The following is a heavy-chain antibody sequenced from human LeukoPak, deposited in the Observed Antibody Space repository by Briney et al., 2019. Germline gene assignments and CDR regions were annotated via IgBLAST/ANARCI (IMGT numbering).Heavy chain of an antibody. J-gene: IGHJ4*02. D-gene: IGHD6-13*01. CDR3: ARSLPYGTTWYGRSDF. CDR2: IISYGSIT. Sequence: GGSLRLSCAASGFTFTTSRMYWVRHAPERGLVWVSHIISYGSITSYADSVKGRFTISRDNAMNSLYLQMNSLRAEDTAIYYCARSLPYGTTWYGRSDFWGQGTLVTVSS. CDR1: GFTFTTSR. V-gene: IGHV3-74*01.